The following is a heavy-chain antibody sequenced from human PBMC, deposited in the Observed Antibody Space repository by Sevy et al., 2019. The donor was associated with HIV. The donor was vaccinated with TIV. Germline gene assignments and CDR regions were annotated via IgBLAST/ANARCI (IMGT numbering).Heavy chain of an antibody. D-gene: IGHD6-19*01. CDR3: AREGGKQWLVLGPVTYGMDV. V-gene: IGHV1-46*01. CDR1: GYTFTSYY. CDR2: INPSGGST. Sequence: ASLKVSCKASGYTFTSYYMHWVRQAPRQGLEWMGIINPSGGSTSYAQKFQGRVTMTRDTSTSTVYMELSSLRSEDTAVYYCAREGGKQWLVLGPVTYGMDVWGQGTTVTVSS. J-gene: IGHJ6*02.